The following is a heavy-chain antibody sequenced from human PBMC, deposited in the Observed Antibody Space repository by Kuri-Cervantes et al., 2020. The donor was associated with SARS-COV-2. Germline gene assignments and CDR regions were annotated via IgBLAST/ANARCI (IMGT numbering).Heavy chain of an antibody. Sequence: LSLTCAASGFTFSSYGMHWVRQAPGKGLEWVSGINWNGGSTGYADSVKGRFTISRDNAKTSLYLQMNSLRAEDTALYYCARDRSQSSENAFDIWGQGTMVTVSS. CDR3: ARDRSQSSENAFDI. CDR1: GFTFSSYG. V-gene: IGHV3-20*04. D-gene: IGHD6-25*01. CDR2: INWNGGST. J-gene: IGHJ3*02.